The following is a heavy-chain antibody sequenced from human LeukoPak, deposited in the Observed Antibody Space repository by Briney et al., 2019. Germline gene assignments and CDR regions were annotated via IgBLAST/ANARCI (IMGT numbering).Heavy chain of an antibody. CDR2: ISGSGGST. Sequence: GGSLRLSCVVSGFTFSKYWMSWVRQAPGKGLEWVSAISGSGGSTYYADSVKGRFTISRDNSKNTLYLQMNSLRAEDTAVYYCAKDGAADDDGDFFQFDYWGQGTLVTVSS. J-gene: IGHJ4*02. CDR1: GFTFSKYW. V-gene: IGHV3-23*01. CDR3: AKDGAADDDGDFFQFDY. D-gene: IGHD4-17*01.